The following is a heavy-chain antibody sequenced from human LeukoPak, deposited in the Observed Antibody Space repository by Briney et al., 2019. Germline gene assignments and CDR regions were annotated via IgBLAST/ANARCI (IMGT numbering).Heavy chain of an antibody. CDR1: GFTFSSYW. D-gene: IGHD3-10*01. CDR3: ARDASILPTYYYGSGSRNWFDP. Sequence: GGSLRLSCAASGFTFSSYWMSWVRQAPGKGLEWVANIKQDGSEKYYVDSVKGRFTISRDNAKNSLYLQMNSLRAEDTAVYYCARDASILPTYYYGSGSRNWFDPWGQGTLVTVSS. V-gene: IGHV3-7*01. CDR2: IKQDGSEK. J-gene: IGHJ5*02.